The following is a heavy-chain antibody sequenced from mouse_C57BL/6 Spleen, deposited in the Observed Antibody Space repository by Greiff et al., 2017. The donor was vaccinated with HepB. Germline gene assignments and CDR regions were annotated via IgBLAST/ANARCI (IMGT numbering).Heavy chain of an antibody. Sequence: EVQLKESGPELVKPGASVKISCKASGYSFTGYYMNWVKQSPEKSLEWIGEINPSTGGTTYNQKFKAKATLTVDKSSSTAYMQLKSLTSEDSAVYYCARFFYDGNYYAMDYWGQGTSVTVSS. CDR1: GYSFTGYY. CDR2: INPSTGGT. V-gene: IGHV1-42*01. J-gene: IGHJ4*01. CDR3: ARFFYDGNYYAMDY. D-gene: IGHD2-3*01.